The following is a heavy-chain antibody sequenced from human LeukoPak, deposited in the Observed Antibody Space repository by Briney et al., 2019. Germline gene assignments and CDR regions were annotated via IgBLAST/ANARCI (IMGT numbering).Heavy chain of an antibody. CDR3: AELGITMIGGV. V-gene: IGHV3-48*03. J-gene: IGHJ6*04. CDR2: ISSSGATI. Sequence: PGGSLRLSCVASGFTFNNYEMNWVRQAPGKGLEWVSYISSSGATIYYADAVRGRFTISRDNAKNSLYLQMNSLRAEDTAVYYCAELGITMIGGVWGKGTTVTISS. D-gene: IGHD3-10*02. CDR1: GFTFNNYE.